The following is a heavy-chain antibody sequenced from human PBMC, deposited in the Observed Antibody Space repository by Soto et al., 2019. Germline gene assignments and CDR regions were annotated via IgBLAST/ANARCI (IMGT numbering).Heavy chain of an antibody. CDR3: GKKGGGASIDFWRANWFDP. D-gene: IGHD3-3*01. Sequence: QVQLVQSGAVVKKPGSSVTVSCKASGGMFSDYTISWVRQAPGQGLEWMGGIIPISGGPHYAQKFQGRVTITADKPTRGVYLELRDLTSEATAVYYCGKKGGGASIDFWRANWFDPWGQGTLVTVSS. J-gene: IGHJ5*02. CDR2: IIPISGGP. CDR1: GGMFSDYT. V-gene: IGHV1-69*06.